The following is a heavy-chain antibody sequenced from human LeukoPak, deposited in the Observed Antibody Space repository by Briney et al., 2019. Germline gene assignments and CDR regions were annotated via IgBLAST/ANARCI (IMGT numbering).Heavy chain of an antibody. V-gene: IGHV3-33*08. D-gene: IGHD4-17*01. J-gene: IGHJ4*02. CDR3: ARDAAEYGDSHFDW. Sequence: GGSLRLSCAASGFTFSSYAMSWVRQAPGKGLQWVAVIWNDGSHQYYADSEKGRFTISRDNSRNTMYLQMNRLRVEDTAVYYCARDAAEYGDSHFDWWGQGTLVTVSS. CDR1: GFTFSSYA. CDR2: IWNDGSHQ.